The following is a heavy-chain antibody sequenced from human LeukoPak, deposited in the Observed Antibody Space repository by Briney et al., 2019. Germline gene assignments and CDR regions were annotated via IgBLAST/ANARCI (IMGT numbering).Heavy chain of an antibody. D-gene: IGHD1-26*01. CDR3: AKASVGAFDY. CDR2: ISYDGSNK. Sequence: PGRSLRLSCAASGFTLSSYGMHWVRQAPGKGLEWVAVISYDGSNKYYADSVKGRFTISRDNSKNTLYLQMNSLRAEDTAVYYCAKASVGAFDYWGQGTLVTVSS. V-gene: IGHV3-30*18. CDR1: GFTLSSYG. J-gene: IGHJ4*02.